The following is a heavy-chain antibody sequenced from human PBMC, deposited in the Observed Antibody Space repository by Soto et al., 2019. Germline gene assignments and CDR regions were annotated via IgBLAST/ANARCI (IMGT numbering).Heavy chain of an antibody. D-gene: IGHD2-2*02. CDR2: INHYGST. J-gene: IGHJ1*01. CDR3: ARGVYCSSTNCYTDYFQH. V-gene: IGHV4-34*01. CDR1: GGSISSDY. Sequence: PSETLSLTCTVSGGSISSDYWSWVRQPPGKGLEWIGEINHYGSTNYNPSLKSRVTISVDTSKNQFSLKLNSVTAADTAVYYCARGVYCSSTNCYTDYFQHWGQGTLVTVSS.